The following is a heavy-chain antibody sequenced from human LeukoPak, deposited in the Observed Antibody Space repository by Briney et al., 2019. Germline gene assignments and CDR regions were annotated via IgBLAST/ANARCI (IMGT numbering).Heavy chain of an antibody. D-gene: IGHD3-10*01. Sequence: RPSETLSLTCAVYGGSFSGYYWSWIRQPPGKGLEWIGEINHSGSTNYNPSLKSRVTISVDTSKNQFSPKLSSVTAADTAVYYCARGDGGLLWFGELFDPWGQGTLVTVSS. CDR3: ARGDGGLLWFGELFDP. J-gene: IGHJ5*02. V-gene: IGHV4-34*01. CDR1: GGSFSGYY. CDR2: INHSGST.